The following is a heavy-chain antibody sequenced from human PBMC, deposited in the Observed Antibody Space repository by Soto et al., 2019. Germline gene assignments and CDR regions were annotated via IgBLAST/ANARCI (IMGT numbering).Heavy chain of an antibody. Sequence: GGSLRLSCAASGFIFSSYAMHWVRQAPGKGLEWVAVISYDGSNKYYADSVKGRFTISRDNSKNTLYLQMNSLRAEDTAVYYRARSYAIVVVAATVFRFDPWGQGTLVTVSS. J-gene: IGHJ5*02. V-gene: IGHV3-30-3*01. D-gene: IGHD2-15*01. CDR2: ISYDGSNK. CDR1: GFIFSSYA. CDR3: ARSYAIVVVAATVFRFDP.